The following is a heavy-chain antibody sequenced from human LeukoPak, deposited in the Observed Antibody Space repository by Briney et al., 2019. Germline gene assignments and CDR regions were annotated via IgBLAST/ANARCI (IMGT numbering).Heavy chain of an antibody. J-gene: IGHJ5*02. V-gene: IGHV4-34*01. CDR3: ARGPWRILRDRSGRSWFDP. Sequence: SETLSLTCAVYGGSFSGYYWSWIRQPPGKGLEWIGEINHSGSTNYNPSLKSRVTISVDTSKNQFSLKLSSVTAADTAVYYCARGPWRILRDRSGRSWFDPSGQGTLVTVFS. CDR1: GGSFSGYY. CDR2: INHSGST. D-gene: IGHD2-15*01.